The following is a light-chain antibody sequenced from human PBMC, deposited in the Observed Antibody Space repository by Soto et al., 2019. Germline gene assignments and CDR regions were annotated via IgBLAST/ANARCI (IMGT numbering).Light chain of an antibody. CDR2: KAS. V-gene: IGKV1-5*03. CDR1: QSVSSW. J-gene: IGKJ4*01. Sequence: DIPMTQSPSTLSASVGDRVTITCRASQSVSSWLAWYQQKPGKVPKLLIYKASTLESGVPSRFSGSGSGTEFTLTISSLQPDDFATYYCQQYNSNPLTFGGGTKVEIK. CDR3: QQYNSNPLT.